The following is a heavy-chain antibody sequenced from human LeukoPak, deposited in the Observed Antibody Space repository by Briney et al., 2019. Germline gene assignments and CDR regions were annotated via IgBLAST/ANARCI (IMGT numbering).Heavy chain of an antibody. D-gene: IGHD6-25*01. CDR2: ISWNSGSI. CDR3: AKVLGFIAAEGY. Sequence: PGRSLRLSCAASGFTFDDYAMHWVRQAPGKGLEWVSGISWNSGSIGYADSVKGRFTISRDNAKNSLYLQMNSLRAEDTAVYYCAKVLGFIAAEGYWGQGTLVTVSS. CDR1: GFTFDDYA. J-gene: IGHJ4*02. V-gene: IGHV3-9*01.